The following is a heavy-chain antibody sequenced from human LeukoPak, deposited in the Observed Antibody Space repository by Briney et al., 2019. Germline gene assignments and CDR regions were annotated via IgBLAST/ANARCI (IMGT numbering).Heavy chain of an antibody. V-gene: IGHV4-38-2*02. Sequence: SETLSLTCAVSGYSVSSVYYWGWIPQPPGKGREGIGSLYHSGSTYYNPSLKSRVTISVDTSKNQFSLELSSVAAADTAVYYGARDDYGDPPGALGIWGQGTMVTVSS. CDR1: GYSVSSVYY. J-gene: IGHJ3*02. CDR2: LYHSGST. CDR3: ARDDYGDPPGALGI. D-gene: IGHD4-17*01.